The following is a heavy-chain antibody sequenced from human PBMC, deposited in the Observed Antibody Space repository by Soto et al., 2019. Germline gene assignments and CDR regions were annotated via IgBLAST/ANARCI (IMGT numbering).Heavy chain of an antibody. CDR1: GGSFSGYY. Sequence: TSETLSLTCAVYGGSFSGYYWSWIRQPPGKGLEWIGEINHSGSTNYNPSLKSRVTISVDTSKNQFSLKLSSVTAADTAVYYCARGYSSSPFDYWGQGTLVTVSS. V-gene: IGHV4-34*01. CDR2: INHSGST. D-gene: IGHD6-13*01. J-gene: IGHJ4*02. CDR3: ARGYSSSPFDY.